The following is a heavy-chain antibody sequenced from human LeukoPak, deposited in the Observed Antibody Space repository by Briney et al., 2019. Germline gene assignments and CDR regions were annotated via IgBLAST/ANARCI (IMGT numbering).Heavy chain of an antibody. CDR2: IKTDGSST. V-gene: IGHV3-74*01. Sequence: GGSLRLSCAASGLTFSSYWMHWVRQAPGKGLVWVSRIKTDGSSTDYADSVKGRFTISRDNAKNTLYLQMNSLRAEDTAVYYCAKETFDPWGQGTLVTVSS. J-gene: IGHJ5*02. CDR1: GLTFSSYW. CDR3: AKETFDP.